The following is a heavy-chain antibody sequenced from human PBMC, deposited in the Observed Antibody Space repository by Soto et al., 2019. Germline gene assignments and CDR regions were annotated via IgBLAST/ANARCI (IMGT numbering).Heavy chain of an antibody. Sequence: GGSLRLSCAASGFTFEAYSLHWVRQLPGKGLEWVAGISGDSGSSGYADSVRGRFTVSRDNAKNSLFLQMSSLSPEDTALYYCTKRRSARPGFDAFDPWGQGTMFAVSS. J-gene: IGHJ3*01. CDR2: ISGDSGSS. CDR1: GFTFEAYS. CDR3: TKRRSARPGFDAFDP. V-gene: IGHV3-9*01.